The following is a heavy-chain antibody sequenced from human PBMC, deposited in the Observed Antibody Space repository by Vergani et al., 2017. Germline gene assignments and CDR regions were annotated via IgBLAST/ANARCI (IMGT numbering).Heavy chain of an antibody. D-gene: IGHD3-22*01. Sequence: QVQLQESGPGLVKPSETLSLTCTVSGGSISSYYWSWIRQPPGKGLEWIGYIYYSGSTNYNPSLKSRVTISVDTSKNQFSLKLSSVTAADTAVYYCARESGSYYYDSSGYYTDDAFDIWGKGTMVTVSS. CDR3: ARESGSYYYDSSGYYTDDAFDI. J-gene: IGHJ3*02. CDR1: GGSISSYY. V-gene: IGHV4-59*01. CDR2: IYYSGST.